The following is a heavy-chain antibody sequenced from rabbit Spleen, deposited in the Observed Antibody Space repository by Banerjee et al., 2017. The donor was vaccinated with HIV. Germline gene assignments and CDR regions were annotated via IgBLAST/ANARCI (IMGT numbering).Heavy chain of an antibody. CDR1: GFSLGDRDV. Sequence: QEQLEESGGDLVKPEGSLTLTCKASGFSLGDRDVMCWVRQAPGKGLEWIACINASTGKPVYATWAKGRFTISRTSSTTVTLRMTSLTAADRATYFCARDLVGVIGWNFYLWGPGTLVTVS. D-gene: IGHD1-1*01. CDR2: INASTGKP. V-gene: IGHV1S45*01. CDR3: ARDLVGVIGWNFYL. J-gene: IGHJ4*01.